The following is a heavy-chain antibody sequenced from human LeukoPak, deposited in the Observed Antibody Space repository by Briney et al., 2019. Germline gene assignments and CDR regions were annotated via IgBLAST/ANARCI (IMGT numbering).Heavy chain of an antibody. CDR3: ARDEVGGGYAV. CDR1: RFTFSSYS. CDR2: ISGTSSYI. D-gene: IGHD3-22*01. Sequence: GGSLRLSCKGPRFTFSSYSMNWVRQAPGKGLEWISSISGTSSYIFYGDSVKGRFTISRDNAKNSLYLQMNSLKVEDTAVYYCARDEVGGGYAVWGQGTRVIVSS. J-gene: IGHJ3*01. V-gene: IGHV3-21*06.